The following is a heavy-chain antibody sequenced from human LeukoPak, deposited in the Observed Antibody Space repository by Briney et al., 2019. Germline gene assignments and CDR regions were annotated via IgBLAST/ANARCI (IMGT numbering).Heavy chain of an antibody. J-gene: IGHJ5*02. Sequence: SETLSLTCAVPGGSISSGGYSWSWIRQPPGKGLEWIGYIYHSGSTNYNPSLKSRVTISVDTSKNQFSLKLSSVTAADTAVYYCARGIGDWFDPWGQGTLVTVSS. CDR3: ARGIGDWFDP. CDR2: IYHSGST. CDR1: GGSISSGGYS. V-gene: IGHV4-30-2*01. D-gene: IGHD3-10*01.